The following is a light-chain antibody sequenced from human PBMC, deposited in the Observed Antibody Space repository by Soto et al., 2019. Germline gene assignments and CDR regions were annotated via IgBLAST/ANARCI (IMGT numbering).Light chain of an antibody. CDR2: RNN. CDR3: AAWDDSLKV. J-gene: IGLJ3*02. Sequence: QSVLTQPPSASGTPGQRVTISCSGSSSNIGSNYVYWYQQLPGTAPKLLIYRNNQRPSEVPDRFSGSKSGTSASLAISGLRSEDEADYYCAAWDDSLKVFGGGTKVTVL. V-gene: IGLV1-47*01. CDR1: SSNIGSNY.